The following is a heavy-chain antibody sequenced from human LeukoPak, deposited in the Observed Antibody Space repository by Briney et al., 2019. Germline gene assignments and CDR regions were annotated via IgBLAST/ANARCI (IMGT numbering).Heavy chain of an antibody. CDR1: GFTFSSYE. V-gene: IGHV3-48*03. CDR3: AKEGPDCGGDCYGVFDY. D-gene: IGHD2-21*02. Sequence: GGSLRLSCAASGFTFSSYEMNWVRQAPGKGLEWVSYISSSGSTIYYADSVKGRFTISRDNAKNTLYLQMHSLRAEDTALYYCAKEGPDCGGDCYGVFDYWGRGTLVTVSS. J-gene: IGHJ4*02. CDR2: ISSSGSTI.